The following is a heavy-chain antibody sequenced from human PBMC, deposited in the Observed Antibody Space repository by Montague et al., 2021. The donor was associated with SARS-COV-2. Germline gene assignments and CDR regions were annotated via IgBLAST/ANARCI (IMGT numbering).Heavy chain of an antibody. D-gene: IGHD3-10*01. CDR1: GGSISSNSYY. CDR2: IYYSGST. Sequence: SETLSLTCTVSGGSISSNSYYWGWIRQPPGKGLEWIGSIYYSGSTYYNPSLKSRVTISVDTSKNQFSLKLSSVTAADTAVYYCARQPVLLWFGELFRGGGMDVWGQGTTVTVSS. V-gene: IGHV4-39*01. J-gene: IGHJ6*02. CDR3: ARQPVLLWFGELFRGGGMDV.